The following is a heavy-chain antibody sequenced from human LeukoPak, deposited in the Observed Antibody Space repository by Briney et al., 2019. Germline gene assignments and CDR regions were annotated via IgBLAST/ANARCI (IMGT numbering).Heavy chain of an antibody. V-gene: IGHV4-4*07. J-gene: IGHJ6*03. CDR2: IYTSGST. CDR3: ARDGADMVRGNYYYYMDV. Sequence: SETLSLTCTVSGGSISSYYWSWIRQPAGKGLEWIGRIYTSGSTDYNPSLKSRVTMSVDTSKNQFSLKLSSVTAADTAVYYCARDGADMVRGNYYYYMDVWGKGTTVTISS. D-gene: IGHD3-10*01. CDR1: GGSISSYY.